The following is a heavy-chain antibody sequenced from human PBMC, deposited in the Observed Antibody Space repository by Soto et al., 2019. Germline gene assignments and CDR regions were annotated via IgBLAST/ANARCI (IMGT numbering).Heavy chain of an antibody. V-gene: IGHV3-48*02. Sequence: GGSLRLSCAASGFTFTSNSMNWVRQAPGKGLEWISYITSSSSTIYYADSVKGRFTISRDNAKNSLYLQMNSLRDDDTAVYYCARGRVGTAYFDYWGQGALVTVSS. CDR3: ARGRVGTAYFDY. CDR2: ITSSSSTI. J-gene: IGHJ4*02. CDR1: GFTFTSNS. D-gene: IGHD2-21*02.